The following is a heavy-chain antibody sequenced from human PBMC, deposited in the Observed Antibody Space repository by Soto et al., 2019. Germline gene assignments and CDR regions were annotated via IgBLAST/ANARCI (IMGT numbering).Heavy chain of an antibody. V-gene: IGHV3-53*04. J-gene: IGHJ3*02. CDR2: IYSGGST. D-gene: IGHD3-16*01. Sequence: GGSLRLSCAASGFTVSSNYMSWVRQAPGKGLEWVSVIYSGGSTYYADSVKGRFTISRHSSKNTLYLQMNSLRAEDTAVYYCAREATFGGVTDAFDIWGQGTMVTVSS. CDR3: AREATFGGVTDAFDI. CDR1: GFTVSSNY.